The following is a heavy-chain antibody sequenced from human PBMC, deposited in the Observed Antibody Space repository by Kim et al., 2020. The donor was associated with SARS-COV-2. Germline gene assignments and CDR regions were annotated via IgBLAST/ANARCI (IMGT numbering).Heavy chain of an antibody. CDR1: GFTFSSYA. V-gene: IGHV3-30*04. J-gene: IGHJ4*02. CDR3: ARSPLTQAPFDY. CDR2: ISYDGSNK. Sequence: GGSLRLSCAASGFTFSSYARHWVRQAQGKGLEWVAVISYDGSNKYSADSVKGRFTISRDNSKNTLYLQMNSLRAEDTAVYYCARSPLTQAPFDYWGQGTLVTVSS.